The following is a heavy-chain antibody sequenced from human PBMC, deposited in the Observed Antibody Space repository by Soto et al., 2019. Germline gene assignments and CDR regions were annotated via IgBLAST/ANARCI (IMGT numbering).Heavy chain of an antibody. CDR3: ARRYSSSSDAFDI. Sequence: SETLSLTCTVSGGSISSYYWSWIRQPPGKGLEWIGHIYYSGSTNYNPSLKSRVTISVDTSKNQFSLKLSSVTAADTAVYYCARRYSSSSDAFDIWGQGTMVTVSS. J-gene: IGHJ3*02. V-gene: IGHV4-59*01. CDR1: GGSISSYY. CDR2: IYYSGST. D-gene: IGHD6-13*01.